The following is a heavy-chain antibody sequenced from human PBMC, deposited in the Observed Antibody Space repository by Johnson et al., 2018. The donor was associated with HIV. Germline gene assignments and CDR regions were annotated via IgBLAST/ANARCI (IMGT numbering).Heavy chain of an antibody. J-gene: IGHJ3*02. CDR1: GFRFSTYA. Sequence: QMLLVESGGGVVQPGRSLRLSCAASGFRFSTYALHWVRQTPGKGLEWVALISDDGSKIYHADSVKGRFTISRDNSKNTLYLQMNSLRVEDTAMYYCARGPILEWLSGDGFDMWGQGTTVTVSA. D-gene: IGHD3-3*01. CDR2: ISDDGSKI. V-gene: IGHV3-30*04. CDR3: ARGPILEWLSGDGFDM.